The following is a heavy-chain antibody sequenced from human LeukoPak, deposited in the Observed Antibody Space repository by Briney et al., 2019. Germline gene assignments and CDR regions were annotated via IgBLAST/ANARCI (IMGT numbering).Heavy chain of an antibody. CDR3: ARGSSGYDYYYYGMDV. CDR1: GGSISSYY. Sequence: PSETLSLTCTVSGGSISSYYWSWIRQPPGKGLEWIGYIYYSGSTNYNPSLKSRVTISVDTSENQFSLKLSSVTAADTAVYYCARGSSGYDYYYYGMDVWGQGTTVTVSS. V-gene: IGHV4-59*01. CDR2: IYYSGST. D-gene: IGHD5-12*01. J-gene: IGHJ6*02.